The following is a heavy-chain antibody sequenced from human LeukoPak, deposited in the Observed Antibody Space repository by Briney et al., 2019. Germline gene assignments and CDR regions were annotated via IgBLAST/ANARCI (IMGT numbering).Heavy chain of an antibody. V-gene: IGHV4-34*01. CDR3: ARRRRYYYGSGSYFFDW. J-gene: IGHJ4*02. Sequence: SETLSLTCAVDGGSFSGYYWSWIRQPPGKRLEWIGEINHSGSTNYNPSLKSRVTISVDTSKNQFSLKLSSVTAADTAVYYCARRRRYYYGSGSYFFDWWGQGTLVTVSS. CDR2: INHSGST. CDR1: GGSFSGYY. D-gene: IGHD3-10*01.